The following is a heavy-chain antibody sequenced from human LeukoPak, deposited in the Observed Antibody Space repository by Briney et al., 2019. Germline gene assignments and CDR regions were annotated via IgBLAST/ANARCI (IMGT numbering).Heavy chain of an antibody. V-gene: IGHV4-4*07. CDR2: IYTSGST. Sequence: SETLSLTCTVSGGSISSYYWSWIRQPAGKGLEWIGRIYTSGSTNYNPSLKSRVTMSVDTSKNQFSLKLSSVTAADTAVYYCARVTMGYYYDSSGYYTNDYYFDYWGQGTLVTVSS. J-gene: IGHJ4*02. D-gene: IGHD3-22*01. CDR1: GGSISSYY. CDR3: ARVTMGYYYDSSGYYTNDYYFDY.